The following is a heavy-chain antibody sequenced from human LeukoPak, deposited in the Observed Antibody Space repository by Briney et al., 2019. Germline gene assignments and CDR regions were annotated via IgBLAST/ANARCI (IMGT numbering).Heavy chain of an antibody. Sequence: PSETLSLTCTVSGGSISSGDYYWSWIRQPPGKGLEWIGYIYYSGSTYYNPSPKSRVTISVDTSKNQFSLKLSSVTAADTAVYYCARDHDSSGYYDPWGQGTLVTVSS. CDR1: GGSISSGDYY. J-gene: IGHJ5*02. D-gene: IGHD3-22*01. V-gene: IGHV4-30-4*01. CDR2: IYYSGST. CDR3: ARDHDSSGYYDP.